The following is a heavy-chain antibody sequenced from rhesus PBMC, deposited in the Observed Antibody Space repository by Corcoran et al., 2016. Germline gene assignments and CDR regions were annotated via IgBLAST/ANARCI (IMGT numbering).Heavy chain of an antibody. D-gene: IGHD4-23*01. CDR3: AADRNTYIDY. Sequence: QEQLVQSGAEVKKPGASVKVSCKASGYIFTSYVISWLRQAPGQGFEWMGGIHPGYGSTSYGQRFQCRFPITAAMSTSTVYLELSSLRSEDMAVYYCAADRNTYIDYWGQGVLVTVSS. J-gene: IGHJ4*01. CDR2: IHPGYGST. V-gene: IGHV1-70*01. CDR1: GYIFTSYV.